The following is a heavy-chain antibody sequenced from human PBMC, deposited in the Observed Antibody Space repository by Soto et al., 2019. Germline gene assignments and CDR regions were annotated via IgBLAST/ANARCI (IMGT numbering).Heavy chain of an antibody. CDR2: ILYDGSNK. D-gene: IGHD3-16*01. CDR3: ASAGENTIIHVRANQYYFDY. J-gene: IGHJ4*02. CDR1: GFTFRTYA. V-gene: IGHV3-30-3*01. Sequence: GGSLRLSCAASGFTFRTYAMHWVRQAPGKGLEWVAMILYDGSNKDYADSVKGRFTISRDNSRNTLYLQMNSLRPEDTAVYYCASAGENTIIHVRANQYYFDYWGQGTLVTVSS.